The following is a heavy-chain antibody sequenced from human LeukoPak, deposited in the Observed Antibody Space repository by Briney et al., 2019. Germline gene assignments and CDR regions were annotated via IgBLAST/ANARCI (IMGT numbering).Heavy chain of an antibody. CDR3: ARVGYFGSGSYESLEP. D-gene: IGHD3-10*01. CDR1: GASISSYY. Sequence: PSETLSLTCTVSGASISSYYWSWIRQPPGKGLEWIGYGLYRGSTTYNPSLKSRVTISLDTSKKEFSLMLTSVTAADTAVYYCARVGYFGSGSYESLEPWGQGTLVTVSS. V-gene: IGHV4-59*01. CDR2: GLYRGST. J-gene: IGHJ5*02.